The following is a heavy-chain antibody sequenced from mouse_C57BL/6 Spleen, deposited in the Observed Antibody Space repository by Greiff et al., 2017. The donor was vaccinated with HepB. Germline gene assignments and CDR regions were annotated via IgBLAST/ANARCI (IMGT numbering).Heavy chain of an antibody. Sequence: DVMLVESGGGLVKPGGSLKLSCAASGFTFSSYAISWVRQTPEKRLEWVATISDGGSYTYYPDNVKGRFTISRDNAKNNLYLQMSHLKSEDTAMYYCARVGRYGSSYYFDYWGQGTTLTVSS. J-gene: IGHJ2*01. CDR1: GFTFSSYA. V-gene: IGHV5-4*03. CDR2: ISDGGSYT. D-gene: IGHD1-1*01. CDR3: ARVGRYGSSYYFDY.